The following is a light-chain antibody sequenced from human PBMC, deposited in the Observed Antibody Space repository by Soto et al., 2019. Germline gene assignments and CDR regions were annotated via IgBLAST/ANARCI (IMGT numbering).Light chain of an antibody. J-gene: IGKJ1*01. CDR1: QSVPKNY. CDR2: GPS. Sequence: EILLTQSPGTLSLSPGERATLSCRASQSVPKNYLAWYQQKPGQAPRLLIYGPSSRATGIPDRFSGSGSGTDFTLTISRLEPEDFAVYYCHQYATSPQTFGQGTKVGIK. CDR3: HQYATSPQT. V-gene: IGKV3-20*01.